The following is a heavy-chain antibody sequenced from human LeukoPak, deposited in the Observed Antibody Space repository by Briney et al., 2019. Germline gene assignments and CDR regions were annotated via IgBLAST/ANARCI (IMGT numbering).Heavy chain of an antibody. CDR1: GYTFSNYD. D-gene: IGHD1-14*01. V-gene: IGHV1-8*01. CDR2: MNPNSGNT. CDR3: ARGIGRPQGNHLDS. J-gene: IGHJ5*01. Sequence: ASVKVSCKASGYTFSNYDINRVRQATGQGLEWMGWMNPNSGNTHYAQNFQGRVTMTRNTSITAAYMELSSLRSEDTAVYYCARGIGRPQGNHLDSWALGALDT.